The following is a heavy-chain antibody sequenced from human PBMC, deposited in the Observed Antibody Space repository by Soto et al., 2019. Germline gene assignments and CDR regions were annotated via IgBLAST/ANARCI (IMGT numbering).Heavy chain of an antibody. CDR3: ALWFGEEVDYYYYMDV. V-gene: IGHV1-69*02. J-gene: IGHJ6*03. D-gene: IGHD3-10*01. Sequence: SVKVSCKASGGTFSSYTISWVRQAPGQGLEWMGRIIPILGIANYAQKFQGRVTITADKSTSTAYMELSSLRSEDTAVYYCALWFGEEVDYYYYMDVWGKGTTVTVSS. CDR1: GGTFSSYT. CDR2: IIPILGIA.